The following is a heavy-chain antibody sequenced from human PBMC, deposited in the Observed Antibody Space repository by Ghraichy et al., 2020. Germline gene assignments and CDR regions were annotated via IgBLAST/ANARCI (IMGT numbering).Heavy chain of an antibody. CDR2: IYPGDSDT. CDR3: ASSSTSWGHYYYYGMDV. J-gene: IGHJ6*02. CDR1: GYSFTSYW. D-gene: IGHD2-2*01. Sequence: GESLNISCKGSGYSFTSYWIGWVRQMPGKGLEWMGIIYPGDSDTRYSPSFQGQVTISADKSISTAYLQWSSLKASDTAMYYCASSSTSWGHYYYYGMDVWGQGTTVTVSS. V-gene: IGHV5-51*01.